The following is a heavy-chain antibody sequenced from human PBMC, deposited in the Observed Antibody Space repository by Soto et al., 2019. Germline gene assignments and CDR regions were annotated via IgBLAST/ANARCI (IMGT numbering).Heavy chain of an antibody. J-gene: IGHJ6*03. V-gene: IGHV3-9*01. CDR3: AKGNYSKAHMDV. CDR2: ISWNSGSI. D-gene: IGHD1-7*01. Sequence: DVQLVESGGGLVQPGRSLRLSCAASGFTFDDYAMHWVRQAPGKGLEWVSGISWNSGSIGYADSVKGRFTISRDNAKNSLYLQMNSLRAEDTALYYCAKGNYSKAHMDVWGKGTTVTVSS. CDR1: GFTFDDYA.